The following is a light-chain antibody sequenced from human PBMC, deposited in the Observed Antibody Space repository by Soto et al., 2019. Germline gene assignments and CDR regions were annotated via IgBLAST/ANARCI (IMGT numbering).Light chain of an antibody. Sequence: EIVMTQSPGTLSVSPGERATLSCRASQSVSSSLAWYQQKPGQAPRLLIYGASSRATGIPDRFSGSGSGTDFTLTISRLEPEDFAVYYCQQYGRAFGQGTRLEI. CDR2: GAS. CDR3: QQYGRA. J-gene: IGKJ5*01. V-gene: IGKV3-20*01. CDR1: QSVSSS.